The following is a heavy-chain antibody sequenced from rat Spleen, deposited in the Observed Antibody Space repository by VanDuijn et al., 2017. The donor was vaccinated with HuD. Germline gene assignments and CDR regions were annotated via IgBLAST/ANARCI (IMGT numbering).Heavy chain of an antibody. CDR3: TAASNEY. J-gene: IGHJ2*01. CDR1: GFTFSNAA. V-gene: IGHV10-5*01. Sequence: VQVVESGGGLVQPKESLKISCAASGFTFSNAAMYWVRQAPGKGLEWVARIRTKSNNYATYYADSVKGRFTISRDDSKSMVYLQMENLKTEDTAMYYCTAASNEYWGQGVMVTVSS. CDR2: IRTKSNNYAT. D-gene: IGHD3-1*01.